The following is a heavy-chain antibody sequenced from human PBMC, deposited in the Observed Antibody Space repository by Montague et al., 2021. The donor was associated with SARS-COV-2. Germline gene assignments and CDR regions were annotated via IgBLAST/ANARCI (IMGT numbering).Heavy chain of an antibody. Sequence: SLRLSCAASGFTFDDPAMHWVRQAPGKGLEWVSGISWNSGSIGYADSVKGRFTISRDNAKNSLYLQMNSLRAEDTALYYCAKAHYYDSSGYDNWGQGTLVTVSS. J-gene: IGHJ4*02. D-gene: IGHD3-22*01. CDR3: AKAHYYDSSGYDN. CDR1: GFTFDDPA. V-gene: IGHV3-9*01. CDR2: ISWNSGSI.